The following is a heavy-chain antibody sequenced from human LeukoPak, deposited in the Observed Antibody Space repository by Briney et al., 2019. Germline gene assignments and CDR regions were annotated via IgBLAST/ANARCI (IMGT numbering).Heavy chain of an antibody. J-gene: IGHJ4*02. CDR2: ISSSSSYI. D-gene: IGHD6-13*01. Sequence: GGSLRLSCAASGFTFSSYSMNWVRQAPGKGLEWVSSISSSSSYICYADSVKGRFTISRDNAKNSLYLQMNSLRAEDTAVYYCARELEIAAAGSFDYWGQGTLVTVSS. CDR3: ARELEIAAAGSFDY. V-gene: IGHV3-21*01. CDR1: GFTFSSYS.